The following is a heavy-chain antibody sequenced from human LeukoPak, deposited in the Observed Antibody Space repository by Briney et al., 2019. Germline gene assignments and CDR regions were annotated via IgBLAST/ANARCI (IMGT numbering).Heavy chain of an antibody. CDR1: GYSISSGYY. V-gene: IGHV4-38-2*01. J-gene: IGHJ5*02. D-gene: IGHD1-1*01. CDR2: IFQRGYS. CDR3: VGDKETTGNGRPNWFDP. Sequence: SETLSLTCAVSGYSISSGYYWGWIRQPPGKGLQWIESIFQRGYSYYNPSLKSRVTISVDTSRNQFSLKLSSVTAADTAVYYCVGDKETTGNGRPNWFDPWGQGTLVTVSS.